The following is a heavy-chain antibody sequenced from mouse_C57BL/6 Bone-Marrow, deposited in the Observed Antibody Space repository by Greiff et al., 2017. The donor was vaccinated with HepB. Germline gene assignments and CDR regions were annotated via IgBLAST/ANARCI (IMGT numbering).Heavy chain of an antibody. CDR3: ARNFPPYGYDGGSYAMDY. CDR2: IWSGGST. D-gene: IGHD2-2*01. J-gene: IGHJ4*01. V-gene: IGHV2-2*01. CDR1: GFSLTSYG. Sequence: VMLVESGPGLVQPSQSLSITCTVSGFSLTSYGVHWVRQSPGKGLEWLGVIWSGGSTDYNAAFISRLSISKDNSKSQVFFKMNSLQADDTAIYYCARNFPPYGYDGGSYAMDYWGQGTSVTVSS.